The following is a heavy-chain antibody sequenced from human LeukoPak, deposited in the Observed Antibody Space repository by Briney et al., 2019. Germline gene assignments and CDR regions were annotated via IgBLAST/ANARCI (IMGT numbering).Heavy chain of an antibody. Sequence: WASVKVSCKTSGYTFTGYYMHWVRQAPGQGLEWMGRINPNNGGTNYAQKFQGRVTMTRDTFISTAYMDLSSLRSDDTAVYFCARVPYSAYDPLFFHYWGQGTLVTVSS. J-gene: IGHJ4*02. D-gene: IGHD5-12*01. V-gene: IGHV1-2*06. CDR3: ARVPYSAYDPLFFHY. CDR1: GYTFTGYY. CDR2: INPNNGGT.